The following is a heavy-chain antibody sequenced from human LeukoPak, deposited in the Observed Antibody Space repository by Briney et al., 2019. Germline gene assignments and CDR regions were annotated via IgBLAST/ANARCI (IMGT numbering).Heavy chain of an antibody. CDR3: TNNFDY. Sequence: GGSLRLSCATSGFTFSNYGMHWVRQAPGKGLEWVAVIWHDGSNKYYADSVKGRFTISRDNSKNTLYLQMNSLRAEDTAVYYCTNNFDYWGQGTLVTVSS. J-gene: IGHJ4*02. CDR2: IWHDGSNK. V-gene: IGHV3-33*06. CDR1: GFTFSNYG.